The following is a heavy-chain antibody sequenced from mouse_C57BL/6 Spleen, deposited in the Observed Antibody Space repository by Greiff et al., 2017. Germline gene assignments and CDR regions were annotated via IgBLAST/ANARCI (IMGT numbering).Heavy chain of an antibody. CDR1: GFTFSSYA. CDR3: ARDSRNYDGYWYFDV. CDR2: ISDGGSYT. V-gene: IGHV5-4*01. D-gene: IGHD2-3*01. Sequence: EVKLVESGGGLVKPGGSLKLSCAASGFTFSSYAMSWVRQTPEKRLEWVATISDGGSYTYYPDNVKGRFTISRDNAKNNLYLQMSHLKSEDTAMYYCARDSRNYDGYWYFDVWGTGTTVTVSS. J-gene: IGHJ1*03.